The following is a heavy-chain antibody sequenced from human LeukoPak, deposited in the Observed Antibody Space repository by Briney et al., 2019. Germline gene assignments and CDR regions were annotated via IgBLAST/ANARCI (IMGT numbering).Heavy chain of an antibody. CDR3: ARHGGHICSSTSCYSPY. J-gene: IGHJ4*02. Sequence: SETLSLTCTVSGGSISSYYWGWIRQPPGKGLEWIGSIYYSGSTYYNPSLKSRVTISVDTSKNQFSLKLSSVTAADTAVYYCARHGGHICSSTSCYSPYWGQGTLVTVSS. D-gene: IGHD2-2*01. V-gene: IGHV4-39*01. CDR1: GGSISSYY. CDR2: IYYSGST.